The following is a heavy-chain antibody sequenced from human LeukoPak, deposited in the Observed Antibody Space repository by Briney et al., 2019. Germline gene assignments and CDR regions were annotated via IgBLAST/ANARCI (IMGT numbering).Heavy chain of an antibody. CDR2: ISWNCVFM. CDR1: GFTFSTYV. J-gene: IGHJ4*02. Sequence: PGGPLRLPCAASGFTFSTYVMHWLRPAPGKGLEWVESISWNCVFMAYAVSVRGRFAISRDNGRNLLYLQMNSLRVGDTGLYYCTSERGIVWGRRNDCWGEGTRVTVSS. V-gene: IGHV3-21*01. D-gene: IGHD2-21*01. CDR3: TSERGIVWGRRNDC.